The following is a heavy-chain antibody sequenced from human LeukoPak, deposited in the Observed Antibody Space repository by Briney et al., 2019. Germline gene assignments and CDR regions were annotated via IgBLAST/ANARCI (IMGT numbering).Heavy chain of an antibody. V-gene: IGHV1-2*02. CDR1: GYTFTGYY. D-gene: IGHD4-23*01. CDR2: INPNSGGT. Sequence: GASVKVSCKASGYTFTGYYMHWVRQAPGQGLEWMGWINPNSGGTNYAQKFQGRVTMTRDTSISTAYMELSRLRSDDTAVYYCASHTDGGNLEYFQHWGQGTLVTVSS. J-gene: IGHJ1*01. CDR3: ASHTDGGNLEYFQH.